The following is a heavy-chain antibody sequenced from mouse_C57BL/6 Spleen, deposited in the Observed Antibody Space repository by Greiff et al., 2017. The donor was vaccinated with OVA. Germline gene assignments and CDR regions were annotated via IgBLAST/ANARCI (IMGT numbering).Heavy chain of an antibody. CDR3: VRPSYDGYFDY. CDR1: GFSFNTYA. CDR2: IRSKSNNYAT. D-gene: IGHD2-3*01. V-gene: IGHV10-1*01. J-gene: IGHJ2*01. Sequence: EVQGVESGGGLVQPKGSLKLSCAASGFSFNTYAMNWVRQAPGKGLEWVARIRSKSNNYATYYADSVKDRFTISRDDSESMLYLQMNNLKTEDTAMYYCVRPSYDGYFDYWGQGTTLTVSS.